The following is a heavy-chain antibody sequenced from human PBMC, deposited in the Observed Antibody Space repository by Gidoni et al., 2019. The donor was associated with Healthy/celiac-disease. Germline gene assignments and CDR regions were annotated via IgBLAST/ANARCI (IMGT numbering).Heavy chain of an antibody. CDR1: GFTFSSYA. Sequence: EVQLLESGGGLVQPGGSLSLPCAASGFTFSSYAMSWVRQAPGKGLEWVSAISGSGGSTYYADSVKGRFTISRDNSKNTLYLQMNSLRAEDTAVYYCAKAKVRDYGDSDFDYWGQGTLVTVSS. V-gene: IGHV3-23*01. J-gene: IGHJ4*02. CDR2: ISGSGGST. CDR3: AKAKVRDYGDSDFDY. D-gene: IGHD4-17*01.